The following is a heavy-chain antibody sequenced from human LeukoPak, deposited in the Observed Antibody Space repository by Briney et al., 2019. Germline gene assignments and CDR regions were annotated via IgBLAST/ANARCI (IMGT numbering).Heavy chain of an antibody. Sequence: PSETLSLTCTVSGGSIRSYFWSWIRQPPGKGLEWIGYIYYSGSTKYNPSLKSRVTISVDTSKNQFSLKLSSVTAADTAVYYCARGPEIQLWLPHYYYYGMDVWGQGTTVTVSS. CDR1: GGSIRSYF. CDR3: ARGPEIQLWLPHYYYYGMDV. CDR2: IYYSGST. J-gene: IGHJ6*02. D-gene: IGHD5-18*01. V-gene: IGHV4-59*12.